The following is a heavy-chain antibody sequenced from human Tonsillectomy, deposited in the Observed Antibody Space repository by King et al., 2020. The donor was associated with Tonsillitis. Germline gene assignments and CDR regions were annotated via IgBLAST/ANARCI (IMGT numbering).Heavy chain of an antibody. CDR3: ASAYYDFWSGSYYYMDV. J-gene: IGHJ6*03. Sequence: VQLVESGGGVVQPGRSLRLSCAASGFTFRSYCMHWGRPAPGKGLGWVGVFLWDGSNKLYAGSVKGRFTISRDNFKNTLYLQMNSLRAEDTAVFYCASAYYDFWSGSYYYMDVWGKGTTVTVSS. CDR1: GFTFRSYC. D-gene: IGHD3-3*01. V-gene: IGHV3-33*08. CDR2: FLWDGSNK.